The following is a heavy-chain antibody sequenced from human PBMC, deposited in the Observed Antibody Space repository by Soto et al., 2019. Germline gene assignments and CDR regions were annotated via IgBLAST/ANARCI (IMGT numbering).Heavy chain of an antibody. J-gene: IGHJ3*02. Sequence: QVQLVQSGAEVKKPGASVKVSCKASGYTFTGYYMHWVRQAPGQGLEWMGWINPNSGGTNYAQKFKGWVTMTRDTSISTAYMELSRLRSDDTAVYYCARGEVDYIWGSYRNSGAFDIWGQGTMVTVSS. CDR2: INPNSGGT. D-gene: IGHD3-16*02. CDR1: GYTFTGYY. CDR3: ARGEVDYIWGSYRNSGAFDI. V-gene: IGHV1-2*04.